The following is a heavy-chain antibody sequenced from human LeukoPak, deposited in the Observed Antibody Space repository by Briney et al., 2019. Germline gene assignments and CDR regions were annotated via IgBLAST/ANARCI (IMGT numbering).Heavy chain of an antibody. CDR1: GFTFRNYV. Sequence: GGPLRLSCAASGFTFRNYVTHWVRQAPGKGLEWVAVTSSDLNVKLYADSVKGRFTISRDNSKNTLYLQMNSLRAEDTAVYHCARPRADSGGKYYFDYWGQGTLVTVSS. CDR2: TSSDLNVK. CDR3: ARPRADSGGKYYFDY. D-gene: IGHD2-15*01. J-gene: IGHJ4*02. V-gene: IGHV3-30-3*01.